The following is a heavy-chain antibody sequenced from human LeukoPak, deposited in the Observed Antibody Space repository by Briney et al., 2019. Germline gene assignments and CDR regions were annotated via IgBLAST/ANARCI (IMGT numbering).Heavy chain of an antibody. V-gene: IGHV4-59*01. CDR3: ARLLDNDISGDPDTFDV. CDR1: GGSISSYY. Sequence: SETLSLTCTVSGGSISSYYWSWIRQPPGKGLEWIGYIYYSGSTNYNPSLKSRVTISVDTSKNQFSLKLSSVTAADTAVYSCARLLDNDISGDPDTFDVWGQGTTVIVSS. J-gene: IGHJ3*01. D-gene: IGHD3-22*01. CDR2: IYYSGST.